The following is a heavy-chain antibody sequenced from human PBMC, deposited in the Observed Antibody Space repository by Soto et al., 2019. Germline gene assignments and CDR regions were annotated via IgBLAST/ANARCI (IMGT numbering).Heavy chain of an antibody. CDR3: ARDHSVGYYYYGMDV. D-gene: IGHD2-2*01. V-gene: IGHV1-2*04. CDR2: INPNSGGT. J-gene: IGHJ6*02. Sequence: GASGKVCWKGAGYGFTGDYMHWVRQAPGQGLEWMGWINPNSGGTNYAQKFQGWVTMTRDTSISTAYMELSRLRSDDTAVYYCARDHSVGYYYYGMDVWGQGTTVTVSS. CDR1: GYGFTGDY.